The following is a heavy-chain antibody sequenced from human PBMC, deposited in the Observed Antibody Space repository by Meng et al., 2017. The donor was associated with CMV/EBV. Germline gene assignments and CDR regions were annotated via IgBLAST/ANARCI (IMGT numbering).Heavy chain of an antibody. CDR2: IRYDGSST. V-gene: IGHV3-30*02. D-gene: IGHD2-2*01. CDR3: AKDLWVRQLNTSPSFGY. Sequence: GGSLRLSCAASGFTFDIYGLHWAHQAPGKGLEWVAFIRYDGSSTYSSDSVKGRFTISRDNSKNTMYLQMNSLTTEDTAIYYCAKDLWVRQLNTSPSFGYWGQGTLVTVSS. CDR1: GFTFDIYG. J-gene: IGHJ4*02.